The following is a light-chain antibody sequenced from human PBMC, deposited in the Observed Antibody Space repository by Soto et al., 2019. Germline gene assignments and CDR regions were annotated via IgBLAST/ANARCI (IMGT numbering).Light chain of an antibody. CDR3: LQHNTYPWT. CDR1: ENIRSY. Sequence: DIHMTQSPSSLSDPAGYRVTITCRASENIRSYLNWYQQKLGKAPEVLIYDASTLHSGVPSRFSGSGSGTEFTLTISSLQPEDFATYYCLQHNTYPWTFGQGTKVDIK. CDR2: DAS. J-gene: IGKJ1*01. V-gene: IGKV1-17*01.